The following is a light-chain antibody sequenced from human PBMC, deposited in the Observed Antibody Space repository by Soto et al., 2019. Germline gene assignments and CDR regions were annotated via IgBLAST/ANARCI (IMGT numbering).Light chain of an antibody. Sequence: DIQMTQSPSSLSASVGDRVTITCRASQSISSYLNWYQQKPGKAPKLLIYAASSLQSGVPSRFSGSVSGTDFTLTISSLQPEDFATYYCHQSYSTLWTFGQGTKVEIK. J-gene: IGKJ1*01. V-gene: IGKV1-39*01. CDR1: QSISSY. CDR3: HQSYSTLWT. CDR2: AAS.